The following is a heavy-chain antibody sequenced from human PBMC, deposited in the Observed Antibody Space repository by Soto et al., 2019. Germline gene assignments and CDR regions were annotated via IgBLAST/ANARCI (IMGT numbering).Heavy chain of an antibody. CDR1: GYTFTSYG. V-gene: IGHV1-18*04. D-gene: IGHD3-3*01. J-gene: IGHJ4*02. CDR3: ARVPAGTYYDFWSGSHYFDY. CDR2: ISAYNGNT. Sequence: ASVKVSCKASGYTFTSYGISWVRQAPGQGLEWMGWISAYNGNTNYAQKLQGRVTMTTDTSTSTAYMELRSLRSDDTAVYYCARVPAGTYYDFWSGSHYFDYWGQGSLGALSS.